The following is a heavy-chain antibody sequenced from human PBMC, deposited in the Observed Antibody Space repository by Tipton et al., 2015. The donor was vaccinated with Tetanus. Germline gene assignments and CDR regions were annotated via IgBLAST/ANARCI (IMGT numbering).Heavy chain of an antibody. Sequence: QLVQSGAEVKKPGESLKISCKGSGYSFTSYWIGWVRQMPGKGLEWMGIIYPGDSDTRYSPSFQGQVTISADKSISTAYLQWSSLKASDPAMYCCARLGYCSGGSCYLIDYWGQGTLVTVSS. CDR2: IYPGDSDT. CDR3: ARLGYCSGGSCYLIDY. D-gene: IGHD2-15*01. CDR1: GYSFTSYW. J-gene: IGHJ4*02. V-gene: IGHV5-51*01.